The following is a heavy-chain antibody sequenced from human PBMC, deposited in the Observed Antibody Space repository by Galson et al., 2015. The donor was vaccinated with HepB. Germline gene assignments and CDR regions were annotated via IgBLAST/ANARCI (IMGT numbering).Heavy chain of an antibody. D-gene: IGHD3-3*01. CDR2: IWYDGSNK. CDR3: ARDGQDIGVVIKRGLWYFDY. V-gene: IGHV3-33*01. J-gene: IGHJ4*02. Sequence: SLRLSCAASGFTFSSYGMHWVRQAPGKGLEWVAVIWYDGSNKYYADSVKGRFTISRDNSKNTLYLQMNSLRAEDTAVYYCARDGQDIGVVIKRGLWYFDYWGQGTLVTVSS. CDR1: GFTFSSYG.